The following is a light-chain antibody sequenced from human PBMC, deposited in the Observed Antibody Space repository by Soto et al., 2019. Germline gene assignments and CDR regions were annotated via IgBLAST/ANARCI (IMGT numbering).Light chain of an antibody. Sequence: QSALTQPPSASGSPGQSVTISCTGTSSDVGGYDYVSWYQQHPGKAPKLMIYEVNKRPSEVPDRFSGSKSGSTASLTVSGLQAEDEADYYCSSYACGNKVFGGGTKLTVL. CDR2: EVN. CDR1: SSDVGGYDY. J-gene: IGLJ3*02. CDR3: SSYACGNKV. V-gene: IGLV2-8*01.